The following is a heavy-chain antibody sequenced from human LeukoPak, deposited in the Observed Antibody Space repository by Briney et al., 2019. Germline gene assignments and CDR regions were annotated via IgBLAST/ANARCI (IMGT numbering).Heavy chain of an antibody. CDR1: GGSFSGYY. Sequence: SETLSLTCAVYGGSFSGYYWSWIRQPPGKGLEWIGEINHSGSTNYNPSLKSRVTISVDTSKNQFSLKLSSVTAADTAVYYCARPAEKITMIAVVPAFDIWGQGTMVTVSS. CDR2: INHSGST. CDR3: ARPAEKITMIAVVPAFDI. V-gene: IGHV4-34*01. J-gene: IGHJ3*02. D-gene: IGHD3-22*01.